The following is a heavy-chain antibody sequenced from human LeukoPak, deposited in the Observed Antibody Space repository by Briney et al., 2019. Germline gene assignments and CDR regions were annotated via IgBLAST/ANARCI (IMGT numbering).Heavy chain of an antibody. CDR1: GFTFSSYA. V-gene: IGHV3-23*01. D-gene: IGHD3-22*01. CDR3: AKDHRYYDSSGYYGLDY. Sequence: GGSLRLSCAASGFTFSSYAMSWVRQAPGKGLEWVSAISGSGGSTYYADSVKGLFTISRDSSKNTLYLQMNSLRAEDTAVYYCAKDHRYYDSSGYYGLDYWGQGTLVTVSS. CDR2: ISGSGGST. J-gene: IGHJ4*02.